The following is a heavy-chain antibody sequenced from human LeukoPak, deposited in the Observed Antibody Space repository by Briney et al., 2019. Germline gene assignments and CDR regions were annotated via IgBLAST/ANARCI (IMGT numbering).Heavy chain of an antibody. CDR3: AVEYSSSSSMIY. D-gene: IGHD6-6*01. V-gene: IGHV4-34*01. CDR1: GGSFSGYY. CDR2: INHSGST. J-gene: IGHJ4*02. Sequence: PSETLSPTCAVYGGSFSGYYWSWIRQPPGKGLEWIGEINHSGSTNYNPSLKSRVTISVGTSKNQFSLKLSSVTAADTAVYYCAVEYSSSSSMIYWGQGTLVTVSS.